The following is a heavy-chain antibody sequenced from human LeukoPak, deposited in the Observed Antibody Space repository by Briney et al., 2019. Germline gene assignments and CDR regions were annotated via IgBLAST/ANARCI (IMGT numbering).Heavy chain of an antibody. V-gene: IGHV3-11*01. CDR3: ARSYSSTWYGDY. J-gene: IGHJ4*02. D-gene: IGHD6-13*01. CDR2: ISISGSAI. CDR1: GFTFSDYY. Sequence: GGSLRLSCTASGFTFSDYYMSWLRQAPGKGLEWVSYISISGSAIYYADCVKGRFTISRDNTKNSLYLQMNTLRAEDTAMFYCARSYSSTWYGDYWGQGTLVTVSS.